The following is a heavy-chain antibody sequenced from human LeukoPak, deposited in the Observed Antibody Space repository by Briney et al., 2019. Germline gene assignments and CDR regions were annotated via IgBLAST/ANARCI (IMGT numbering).Heavy chain of an antibody. D-gene: IGHD4-17*01. J-gene: IGHJ4*02. CDR3: ARVRVYGDSERDY. Sequence: GGSLRLSCAASGFIFRSYWMNWVRQAPGKGLEWVANIKQDGSEKYYVDSVKGRFTISRANAKNSLYLQMNSLRVEDTAVYYCARVRVYGDSERDYWGQGTLDTVSS. CDR1: GFIFRSYW. V-gene: IGHV3-7*01. CDR2: IKQDGSEK.